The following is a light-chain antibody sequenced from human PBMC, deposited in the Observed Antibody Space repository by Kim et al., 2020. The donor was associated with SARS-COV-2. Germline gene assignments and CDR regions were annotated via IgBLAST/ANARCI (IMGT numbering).Light chain of an antibody. Sequence: ETVMTQSPDTLSVSPGERVTVSCRASQSVGSNLAWYQHKSGQAPRLLIYGSPTVAAGVPARFSGSGSGTEFALTISSLQSEDFAVYYCQQYNNWPRTFGQGTKLEI. J-gene: IGKJ2*01. CDR2: GSP. CDR3: QQYNNWPRT. CDR1: QSVGSN. V-gene: IGKV3D-15*01.